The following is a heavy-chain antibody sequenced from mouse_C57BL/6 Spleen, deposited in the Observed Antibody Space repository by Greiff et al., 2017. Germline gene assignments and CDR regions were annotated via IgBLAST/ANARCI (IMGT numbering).Heavy chain of an antibody. V-gene: IGHV3-6*01. D-gene: IGHD1-2*01. Sequence: EVQLVESGPGLVKPSQSLSLTCSVTGYSITSGYYWNWIRQFPGNKLEWMGYISYDGSNNYNPSLKNRISITRDTSKNQFFLKLNSVTTEDTATYYCARGKAPLLYFDYWGQGTTRTVSS. CDR2: ISYDGSN. CDR3: ARGKAPLLYFDY. J-gene: IGHJ2*01. CDR1: GYSITSGYY.